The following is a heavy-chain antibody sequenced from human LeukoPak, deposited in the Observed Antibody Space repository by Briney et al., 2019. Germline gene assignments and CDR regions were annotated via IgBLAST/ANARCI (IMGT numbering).Heavy chain of an antibody. CDR2: ISSSGSTI. D-gene: IGHD4-11*01. CDR3: ARIYSNYVFEVLYYYYYMDV. Sequence: GGSLRLSCAASGFTFSDYYMSWIRQAPGKGLEWVSYISSSGSTIYYADSVKGRFTISRDNAKNSLYLQMNSLRAEDTAVYYCARIYSNYVFEVLYYYYYMDVWGKGTTVTVSS. CDR1: GFTFSDYY. J-gene: IGHJ6*03. V-gene: IGHV3-11*04.